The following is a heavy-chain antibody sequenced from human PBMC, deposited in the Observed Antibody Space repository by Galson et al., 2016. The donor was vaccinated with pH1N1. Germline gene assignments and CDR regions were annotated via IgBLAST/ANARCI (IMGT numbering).Heavy chain of an antibody. CDR1: GFTFSNYA. Sequence: SLRLSCAASGFTFSNYAMSWVRQAPGKGLEWVSGFSGSTALYADSVKDRFTISRDNLQNTFYLQTNSLRAEDTAIYYCTRDAWGWLFDSWGQGTLVTVSS. D-gene: IGHD3-16*01. J-gene: IGHJ4*02. V-gene: IGHV3-23*01. CDR2: FSGSTA. CDR3: TRDAWGWLFDS.